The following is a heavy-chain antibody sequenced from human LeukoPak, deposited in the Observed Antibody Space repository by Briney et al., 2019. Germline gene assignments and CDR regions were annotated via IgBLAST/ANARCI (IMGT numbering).Heavy chain of an antibody. CDR3: VSPATVTTWAYAFDT. CDR1: GFTFSSYW. J-gene: IGHJ3*02. Sequence: PGGSLRLSCAASGFTFSSYWMTWVRQAPGKGLEWVANIKQDGSEKYYVDSVKGRFTISRDNAKNSLYLQMNSLRAEDTAVYYCVSPATVTTWAYAFDTWGQGTMVTVSS. V-gene: IGHV3-7*01. D-gene: IGHD4-17*01. CDR2: IKQDGSEK.